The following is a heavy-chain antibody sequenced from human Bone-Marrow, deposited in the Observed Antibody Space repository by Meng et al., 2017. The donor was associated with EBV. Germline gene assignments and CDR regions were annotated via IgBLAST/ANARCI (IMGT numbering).Heavy chain of an antibody. CDR1: GGPFRSDA. D-gene: IGHD3-10*01. Sequence: VQVVRAGAELKKPGTSCMVSCKTSGGPFRSDAISWVRQAPGQGLVWMGGLIPMTGVAHYAQKFQDRVSIIADESTSTHYLELSSLRSEDTAIYFCASESGRGFTPDYWGQGTLVTVSS. V-gene: IGHV1-69*01. J-gene: IGHJ4*02. CDR3: ASESGRGFTPDY. CDR2: LIPMTGVA.